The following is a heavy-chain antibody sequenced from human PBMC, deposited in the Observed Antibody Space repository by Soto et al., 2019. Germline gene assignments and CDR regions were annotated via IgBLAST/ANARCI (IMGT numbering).Heavy chain of an antibody. J-gene: IGHJ6*02. CDR1: VFTFIGSA. Sequence: GWSLRLSCASSVFTFIGSAMHWVRQASGKGLEWVGRIRNKANSYATAYAASVKGRFTISRDDSKNTAYLQMNSLKTEDTAVYYCTRPTYYDFWSGPGTYGMDVWGQGTTVT. D-gene: IGHD3-3*01. V-gene: IGHV3-73*01. CDR3: TRPTYYDFWSGPGTYGMDV. CDR2: IRNKANSYAT.